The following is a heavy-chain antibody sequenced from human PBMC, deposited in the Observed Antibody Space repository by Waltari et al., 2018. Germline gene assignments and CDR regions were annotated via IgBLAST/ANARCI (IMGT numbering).Heavy chain of an antibody. Sequence: EVQLVESGGGLVQPGGSLRLSCAASGFTFSSYSMNWVRQAPGKGLEWVSYISSSSSTIYYADSVKGRCTISRDNAKNSLYLQMNSLRAEDTAVYYCARGSYYVDYWGQGTLVTVSS. CDR2: ISSSSSTI. V-gene: IGHV3-48*04. D-gene: IGHD3-10*01. CDR3: ARGSYYVDY. J-gene: IGHJ4*02. CDR1: GFTFSSYS.